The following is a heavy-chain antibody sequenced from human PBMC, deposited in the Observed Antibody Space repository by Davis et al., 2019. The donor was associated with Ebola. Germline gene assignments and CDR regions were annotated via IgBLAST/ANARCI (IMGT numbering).Heavy chain of an antibody. CDR2: ISYDGSNK. CDR3: ANIDPYCGGDCWPAFDY. D-gene: IGHD2-21*01. CDR1: GFTFSSYA. J-gene: IGHJ4*02. V-gene: IGHV3-30-3*01. Sequence: GESLKISCAASGFTFSSYAMHWVRQAPGKGLEWVAVISYDGSNKYYADSVKGRFTISRDNSKNTLYLQMNSLRAEDTAVYYCANIDPYCGGDCWPAFDYWGQGTLVTVSS.